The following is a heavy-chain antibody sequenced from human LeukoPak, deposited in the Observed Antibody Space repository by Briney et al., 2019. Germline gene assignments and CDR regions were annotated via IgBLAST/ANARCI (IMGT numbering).Heavy chain of an antibody. V-gene: IGHV4-39*07. Sequence: SETLSLTCTVSGGSISSSSYYWGWIRQPPGKGLEWIGSIYYSGSTYYNPSLKSRVTISVDTSKNQFSLKLSSVTAADTAVYYCARTYYYGSGSYYAYYYYYYMDVWGKGTTVTISS. CDR3: ARTYYYGSGSYYAYYYYYYMDV. CDR1: GGSISSSSYY. J-gene: IGHJ6*03. D-gene: IGHD3-10*01. CDR2: IYYSGST.